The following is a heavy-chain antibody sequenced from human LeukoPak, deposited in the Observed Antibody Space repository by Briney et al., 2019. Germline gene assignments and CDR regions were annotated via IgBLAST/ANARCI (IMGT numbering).Heavy chain of an antibody. CDR2: IAYDGDTK. J-gene: IGHJ5*01. CDR3: ARAGAYDGYKVLDS. D-gene: IGHD5-24*01. Sequence: GGSLRLSCEASRFVFTNYYMSWVRQAPGKRLDWIATIAYDGDTKYYADSAEGRFTISRDNAKNSLSLQMNSLRAEDTAVYFCARAGAYDGYKVLDSWGQGTLVTVSS. CDR1: RFVFTNYY. V-gene: IGHV3-11*01.